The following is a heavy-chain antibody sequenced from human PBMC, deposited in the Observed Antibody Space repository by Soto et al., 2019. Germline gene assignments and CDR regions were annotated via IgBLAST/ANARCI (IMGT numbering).Heavy chain of an antibody. CDR1: GFTFISYA. CDR2: ISGSGGST. CDR3: AKHPRKMTTVTTFDY. D-gene: IGHD4-17*01. J-gene: IGHJ4*02. V-gene: IGHV3-23*01. Sequence: GGSLRLSCAASGFTFISYAMSWVRQAPGKGLEWVSAISGSGGSTYYADSVKGRFTISRDNSKNTLYLQMNSLRAEDTAVYYCAKHPRKMTTVTTFDYWGQGTLVTVSS.